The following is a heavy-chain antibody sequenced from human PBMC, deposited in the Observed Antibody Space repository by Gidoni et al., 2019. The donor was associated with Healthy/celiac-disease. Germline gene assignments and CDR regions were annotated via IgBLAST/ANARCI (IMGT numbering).Heavy chain of an antibody. J-gene: IGHJ4*02. V-gene: IGHV3-23*01. CDR1: GFTFSSYA. CDR3: AKDGEGSYRSHDY. Sequence: EVQLLESGGGLVQPGGSLRLSCAASGFTFSSYAMSWVRQAPGKGLGWVSAISGSGGSTYYADSVKGRFTISRDNSKNTLYLQMNSLRAEDTAVYYCAKDGEGSYRSHDYWGQGTLVTVSS. CDR2: ISGSGGST. D-gene: IGHD1-26*01.